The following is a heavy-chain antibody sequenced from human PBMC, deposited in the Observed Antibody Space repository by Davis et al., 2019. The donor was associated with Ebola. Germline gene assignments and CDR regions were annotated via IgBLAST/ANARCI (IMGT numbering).Heavy chain of an antibody. D-gene: IGHD3-16*01. CDR1: GYTFRSYA. V-gene: IGHV7-4-1*02. CDR2: INTNTGSP. J-gene: IGHJ5*02. CDR3: AREDYVGGSRLDP. Sequence: AASVKVSCKASGYTFRSYAIFWVRQAPGQGLEWMGWINTNTGSPDYAQGFTGRFVFSLDTSISTAYLQIKSLKAEDTAVYYCAREDYVGGSRLDPWGQGTLVTVSS.